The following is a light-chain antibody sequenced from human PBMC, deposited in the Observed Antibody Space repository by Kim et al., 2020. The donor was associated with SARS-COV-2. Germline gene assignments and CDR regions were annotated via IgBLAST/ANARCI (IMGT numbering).Light chain of an antibody. CDR2: DAS. V-gene: IGKV3-11*01. CDR3: QQRTTWLT. Sequence: SLSPGERATLSCRASQSVGSYLAWYQQKPGQAPRLIMYDASSRAPGIPARFSGSGSVTDFTLTIYSLEPEDAAVYYCQQRTTWLTFGGGTKVDIK. CDR1: QSVGSY. J-gene: IGKJ4*01.